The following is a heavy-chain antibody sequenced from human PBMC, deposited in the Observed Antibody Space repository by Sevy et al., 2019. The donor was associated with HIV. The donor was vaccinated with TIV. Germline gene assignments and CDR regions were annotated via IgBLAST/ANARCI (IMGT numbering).Heavy chain of an antibody. J-gene: IGHJ4*02. Sequence: GGSLRLSCAASGFSFSAYWMNWVRQAPGKGLEWVANIKPDGRDKHYVDSAEGRFTISRDNAKNSLYLQMNSLRVEDTAMYYCAPETFGRFDSWGQGTLVTVSS. CDR2: IKPDGRDK. CDR3: APETFGRFDS. V-gene: IGHV3-7*01. D-gene: IGHD1-26*01. CDR1: GFSFSAYW.